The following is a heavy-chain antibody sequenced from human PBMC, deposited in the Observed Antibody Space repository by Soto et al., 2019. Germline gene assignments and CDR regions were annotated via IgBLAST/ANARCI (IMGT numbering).Heavy chain of an antibody. CDR1: GLTLSSYA. Sequence: LRLPRAASGLTLSSYAIHRVRQAPGEGREWVVVISYDGSNTYYADSVKGRFTISRDNSKNTLYLQMNRLRAEDTAVYYCAREEGGYSGYDYLDPWGQGTLVTVSS. CDR3: AREEGGYSGYDYLDP. CDR2: ISYDGSNT. J-gene: IGHJ5*02. D-gene: IGHD5-12*01. V-gene: IGHV3-30*01.